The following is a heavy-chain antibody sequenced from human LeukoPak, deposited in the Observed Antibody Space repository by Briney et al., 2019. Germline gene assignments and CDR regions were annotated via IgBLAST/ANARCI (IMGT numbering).Heavy chain of an antibody. Sequence: SETLSLTCTVSGGSISSGPYYWVWIRQPPGKGLEWIGNFYYTGSTNYNPSLKSRLTISVDTSKNQFSLNLNSATAADTAVYYCAREYRSSSHDHWGQGTLVTVSS. CDR3: AREYRSSSHDH. J-gene: IGHJ4*02. CDR1: GGSISSGPYY. D-gene: IGHD6-6*01. V-gene: IGHV4-39*02. CDR2: FYYTGST.